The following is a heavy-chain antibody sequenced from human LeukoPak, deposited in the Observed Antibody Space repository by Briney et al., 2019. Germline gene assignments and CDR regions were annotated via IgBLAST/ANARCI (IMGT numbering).Heavy chain of an antibody. J-gene: IGHJ4*02. Sequence: PGGSLRLSCAASGFTFSTFAMIWVRQPPGKGLEWVSSIFPSGGEIHYADSVRGRFTISRDNSKSTLSLQMNSLRAEDTAVYYCAKHLALVGATTTYDYWGQGTLVIVSS. CDR2: IFPSGGEI. CDR3: AKHLALVGATTTYDY. CDR1: GFTFSTFA. D-gene: IGHD1-26*01. V-gene: IGHV3-23*01.